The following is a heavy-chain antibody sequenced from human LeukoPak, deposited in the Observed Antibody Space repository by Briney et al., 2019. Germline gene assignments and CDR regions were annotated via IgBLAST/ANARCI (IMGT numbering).Heavy chain of an antibody. D-gene: IGHD1-26*01. J-gene: IGHJ5*02. CDR1: GGSISSGSYY. Sequence: SETLSLTCTVSGGSISSGSYYWRWIRQPAGEGLEWIGRIYSSGRTHYSPSLKSRVSISVDTSKNRFSLRLSSVTAAGTAVYYCARDLGGSYSSETWFDPWGQGTLVTVSS. CDR2: IYSSGRT. CDR3: ARDLGGSYSSETWFDP. V-gene: IGHV4-61*02.